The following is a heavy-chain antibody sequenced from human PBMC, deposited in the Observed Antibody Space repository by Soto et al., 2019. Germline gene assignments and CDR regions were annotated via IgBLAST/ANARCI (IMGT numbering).Heavy chain of an antibody. CDR1: GDSISSGGYY. Sequence: QVQLQESGPGLVQPSQTLSLTCTVSGDSISSGGYYWGWVRQHPGKGLEWMGYKFHNGNTHYNPSLKSRLAISTDASKNKFSLMVSAVTAADTAVYFCARYSNAYSRFDYWGQGRLVTVSP. CDR3: ARYSNAYSRFDY. CDR2: KFHNGNT. V-gene: IGHV4-31*03. D-gene: IGHD1-26*01. J-gene: IGHJ4*02.